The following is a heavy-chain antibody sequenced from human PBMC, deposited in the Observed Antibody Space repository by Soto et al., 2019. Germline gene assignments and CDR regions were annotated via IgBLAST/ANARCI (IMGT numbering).Heavy chain of an antibody. CDR2: INAGNGNT. J-gene: IGHJ6*02. CDR1: GYTFTSYA. Sequence: ASVKVSCKASGYTFTSYAMHWVRQAPGQRLEWMGWINAGNGNTKYSQKFQGRVTITRDTSASTAYMELSSLRSEDTAVYYCARNIILSGYYPHPSFVMDVWGQGTTVTVSS. CDR3: ARNIILSGYYPHPSFVMDV. D-gene: IGHD3-9*01. V-gene: IGHV1-3*01.